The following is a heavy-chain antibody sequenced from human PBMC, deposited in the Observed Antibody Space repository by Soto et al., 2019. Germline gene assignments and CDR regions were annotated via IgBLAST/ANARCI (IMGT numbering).Heavy chain of an antibody. V-gene: IGHV4-34*01. D-gene: IGHD3-9*01. CDR2: INDRGSI. CDR1: GGSFSGYY. Sequence: QVQLQQWGAGPLRPLETLSLTCGVSGGSFSGYYWAWIRQSPGKGLEWIGEINDRGSINYNPSLKIRVSISVVTSKNHYSLNLRSLTAAHTAVYYCARESHDILTGPPWVWYFDLWGRGTLVTVSS. J-gene: IGHJ2*01. CDR3: ARESHDILTGPPWVWYFDL.